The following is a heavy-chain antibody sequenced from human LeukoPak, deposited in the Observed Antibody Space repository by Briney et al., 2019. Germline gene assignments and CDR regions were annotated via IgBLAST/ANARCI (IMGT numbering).Heavy chain of an antibody. V-gene: IGHV1-2*02. CDR1: GYTFTGYY. D-gene: IGHD1-7*01. J-gene: IGHJ4*02. CDR3: ARDSLELHFDY. CDR2: INPNSGGT. Sequence: ASVKVSRKASGYTFTGYYMHWVRQAPGQGLEWMGWINPNSGGTNYAQKFQGGVTMTRDTSISTAYMELSRLRSDDTAVYYCARDSLELHFDYWGQGTLVTVSS.